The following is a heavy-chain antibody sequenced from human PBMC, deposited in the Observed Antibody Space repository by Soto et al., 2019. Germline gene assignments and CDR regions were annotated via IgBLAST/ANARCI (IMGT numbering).Heavy chain of an antibody. CDR2: ISYDGSNK. V-gene: IGHV3-30*18. CDR1: GFTFSSYG. Sequence: GGSLRLSCAASGFTFSSYGMHWVRQAPGKGLEWVAVISYDGSNKYYADSVKGRFTISRDNSKNTLYLQMNSLRAEDTAVYYCAKVYSGGYYDAFDIWGQGTMVTVSS. J-gene: IGHJ3*02. CDR3: AKVYSGGYYDAFDI. D-gene: IGHD1-26*01.